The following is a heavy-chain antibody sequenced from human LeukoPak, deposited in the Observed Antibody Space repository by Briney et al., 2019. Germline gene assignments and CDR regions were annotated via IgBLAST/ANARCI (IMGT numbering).Heavy chain of an antibody. J-gene: IGHJ4*02. CDR3: AKIMVRGVIISYFDY. V-gene: IGHV3-23*01. CDR1: GFTFSSNA. CDR2: ISASGGSA. Sequence: GGSLRLSCAASGFTFSSNAMSWVRQAPGKGLEWVSAISASGGSAYYADSVKGRFTISRDNSKNTLYLQMNSLRVEDTAVYYCAKIMVRGVIISYFDYWGQGTLVTVSS. D-gene: IGHD3-10*01.